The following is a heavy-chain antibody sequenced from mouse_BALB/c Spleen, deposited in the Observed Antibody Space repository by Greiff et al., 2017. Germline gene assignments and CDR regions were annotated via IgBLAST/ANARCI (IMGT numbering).Heavy chain of an antibody. V-gene: IGHV5-6-3*01. CDR1: GFTFSSYG. J-gene: IGHJ3*01. Sequence: EVNVVESGGGLVQPGGSLKLSCAASGFTFSSYGMSWVRQTPDKRLELVATINSNGGSTYYPDSVKGRFTISRDNAKNTLYLQMSSLKSEDTAMYYCARDEAWFAYWGQGTLVTVSA. CDR3: ARDEAWFAY. CDR2: INSNGGST.